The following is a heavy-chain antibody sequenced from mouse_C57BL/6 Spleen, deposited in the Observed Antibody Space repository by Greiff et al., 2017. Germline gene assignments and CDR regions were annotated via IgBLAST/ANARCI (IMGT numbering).Heavy chain of an antibody. V-gene: IGHV1-42*01. CDR3: ASNLAWFAY. CDR1: GYSFTGYY. D-gene: IGHD4-1*01. J-gene: IGHJ3*01. Sequence: VQLQQSGPELVKPGASVKISCKASGYSFTGYYMNWVKQSPEKSLEWIGEINPSTGGTTYNQKFKAKATLTVDKSSSTAYMQLKSLTSEDSAVYYCASNLAWFAYWGQGTLVTVSA. CDR2: INPSTGGT.